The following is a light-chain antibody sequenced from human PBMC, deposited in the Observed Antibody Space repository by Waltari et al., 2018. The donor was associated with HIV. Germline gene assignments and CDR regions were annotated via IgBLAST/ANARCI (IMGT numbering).Light chain of an antibody. V-gene: IGLV3-1*01. CDR2: QDS. J-gene: IGLJ2*01. CDR3: QAWDSSTVV. CDR1: KLGDKY. Sequence: QPPSVSVSPGQTASITCSGDKLGDKYACWYQQKPGQSPVLVIYQDSKRPSGIPERFSGSNSGNTATLTISGTQAMDEADYYCQAWDSSTVVFGGGTKLTVL.